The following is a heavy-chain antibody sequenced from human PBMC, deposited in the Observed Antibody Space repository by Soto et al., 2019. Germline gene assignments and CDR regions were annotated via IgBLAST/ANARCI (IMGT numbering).Heavy chain of an antibody. D-gene: IGHD4-17*01. CDR2: IIPIFGTA. J-gene: IGHJ6*02. Sequence: QVQLVQSGAEVKKPGSSVKVSCKASGGTFSTYAISWVRQAPGQGLEWMGGIIPIFGTADYAPKFQGRVTITADESPTTAALELTSLRPEDTAVCYCARDRPRGDYGRNYYYRMDVWGRGATVTVSS. CDR1: GGTFSTYA. CDR3: ARDRPRGDYGRNYYYRMDV. V-gene: IGHV1-69*12.